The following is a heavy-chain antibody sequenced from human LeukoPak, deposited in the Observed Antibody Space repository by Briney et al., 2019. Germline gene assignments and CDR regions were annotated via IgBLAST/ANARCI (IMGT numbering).Heavy chain of an antibody. J-gene: IGHJ4*02. Sequence: ASVKVSCKVSGYTLTELSMHWVRQAPGKGLEWMGGFDPEDGETIYAQKFQGRVTMTEDTSTDTAYMELSSLRSEDTAVYYCATAASYCTNGVCFFLYYFDYWGQGTLVTVSS. CDR3: ATAASYCTNGVCFFLYYFDY. D-gene: IGHD2-8*01. V-gene: IGHV1-24*01. CDR2: FDPEDGET. CDR1: GYTLTELS.